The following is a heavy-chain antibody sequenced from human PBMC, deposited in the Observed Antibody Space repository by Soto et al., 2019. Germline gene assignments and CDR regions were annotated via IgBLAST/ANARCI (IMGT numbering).Heavy chain of an antibody. D-gene: IGHD2-2*01. CDR3: AREGCSSTSCHRDAFDI. V-gene: IGHV3-7*01. Sequence: GGSLRLSCAASGFTFSSYWMSWVRQAPGKGLEWVANIKQDGSEKYYVDSVKGRFTISRDNAKNSLYLQMNSLRAEDTAVYYCAREGCSSTSCHRDAFDIWGQGTMVTVSS. CDR1: GFTFSSYW. J-gene: IGHJ3*02. CDR2: IKQDGSEK.